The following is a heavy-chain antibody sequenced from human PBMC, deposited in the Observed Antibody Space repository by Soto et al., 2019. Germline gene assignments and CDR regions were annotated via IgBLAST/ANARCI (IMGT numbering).Heavy chain of an antibody. CDR3: ARGPTVADRH. Sequence: QVQLQESGPGLVKPSETLSLTCTVSGGSVSSGSYYWSWIRQPPGKGLEWIGYIYYSGSTNYNPSLKSRVTISVDTSKNQFSLKLSSVTAADTAVYYCARGPTVADRHWGQGTLVTVSS. CDR2: IYYSGST. V-gene: IGHV4-61*01. J-gene: IGHJ4*02. CDR1: GGSVSSGSYY. D-gene: IGHD6-19*01.